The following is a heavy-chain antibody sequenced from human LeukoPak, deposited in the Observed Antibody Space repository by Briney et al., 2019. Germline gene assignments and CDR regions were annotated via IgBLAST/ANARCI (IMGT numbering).Heavy chain of an antibody. CDR2: INHSGST. CDR3: ARGIITGWYFDL. Sequence: SETLSLTCAVYGGSFSGYYWSWIRQPPGKGLEWIGEINHSGSTNYNPSLKSRVTISVDTSKNQFSLKLSSVTAADTAVYYCARGIITGWYFDLWGRGTLVTVSS. V-gene: IGHV4-34*01. D-gene: IGHD3-22*01. J-gene: IGHJ2*01. CDR1: GGSFSGYY.